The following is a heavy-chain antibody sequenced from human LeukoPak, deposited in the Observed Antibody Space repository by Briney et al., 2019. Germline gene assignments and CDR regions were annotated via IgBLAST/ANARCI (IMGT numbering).Heavy chain of an antibody. D-gene: IGHD6-19*01. J-gene: IGHJ4*02. CDR2: IKQDGSEK. V-gene: IGHV3-7*01. CDR1: GFTFSSYW. Sequence: GGSLRLSCAASGFTFSSYWMSWVRQAPGKGLEWVANIKQDGSEKYYVDSVKGRFTISGDNAKNSLYLQMNSLRAEDTAVYYCARDSFSSGWYLDYWGQGTLVTVSS. CDR3: ARDSFSSGWYLDY.